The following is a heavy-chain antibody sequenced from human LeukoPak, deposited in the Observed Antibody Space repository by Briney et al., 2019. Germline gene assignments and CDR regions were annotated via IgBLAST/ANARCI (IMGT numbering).Heavy chain of an antibody. D-gene: IGHD1-26*01. V-gene: IGHV3-49*03. CDR3: TRVVVGATAWFDP. CDR1: GFTFGDYA. J-gene: IGHJ5*02. Sequence: GGSLRLSCTASGFTFGDYAMSWIRQAPGKGLEWVGFIRSKAYGGTTEYAASVKGRFTISRDDSKSIAYLQMNSLKTEDTAVYYCTRVVVGATAWFDPWGQGTLVTVSS. CDR2: IRSKAYGGTT.